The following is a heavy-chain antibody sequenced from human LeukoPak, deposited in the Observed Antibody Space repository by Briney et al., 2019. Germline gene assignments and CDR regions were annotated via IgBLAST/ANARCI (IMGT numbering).Heavy chain of an antibody. V-gene: IGHV4-59*08. CDR1: GGSISDYY. D-gene: IGHD2-21*02. CDR2: AHYSGST. Sequence: PSETLSLTCTVSGGSISDYYWSWIRQPPGKGLEWIGYAHYSGSTNYNPSLKSQVTISVDRSKNQISLKVTSVTAADTAVYYCARRSDWVDYWGQGTLVTVSS. J-gene: IGHJ4*02. CDR3: ARRSDWVDY.